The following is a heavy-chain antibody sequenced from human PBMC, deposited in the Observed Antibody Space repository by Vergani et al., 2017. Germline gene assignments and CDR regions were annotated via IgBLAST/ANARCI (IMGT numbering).Heavy chain of an antibody. CDR1: GGTFSSYT. CDR2: IIPILGIA. Sequence: QVQLVQSGAEVKKPGSSVKVSCKASGGTFSSYTISWVRQAPGQGLEWMGRIIPILGIANYAQKFQGRVTITADKSTSTAYMELSSLRSEDTAVYYCARDQSITMVRGVVYGMDGWGQGTTVTVSS. V-gene: IGHV1-69*08. CDR3: ARDQSITMVRGVVYGMDG. D-gene: IGHD3-10*01. J-gene: IGHJ6*02.